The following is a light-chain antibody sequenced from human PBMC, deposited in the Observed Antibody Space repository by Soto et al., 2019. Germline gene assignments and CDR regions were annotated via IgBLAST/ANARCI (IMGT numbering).Light chain of an antibody. CDR3: QQSYMTFMYT. J-gene: IGKJ2*01. V-gene: IGKV1-39*01. CDR2: GAY. CDR1: QSISTY. Sequence: DIQMTQSPSSPSASVGDRVTITCRASQSISTYLNWYQHKPGKAPKLLIYGAYSLQSGVPSRFSGSGSGTDFTLTISSLQPEDFATYYCQQSYMTFMYTFGQGTKVDNK.